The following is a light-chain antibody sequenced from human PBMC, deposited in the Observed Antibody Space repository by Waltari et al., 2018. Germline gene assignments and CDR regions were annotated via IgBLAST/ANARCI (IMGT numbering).Light chain of an antibody. Sequence: QSPATLSLSPGERATLSCRASQSVSSYLAWYQQKPGQAPRLLIYDASNRATGIPARFSGSGSGTDFTLTISSLEPEDFAVYYCQQRSNWPPIFTFGPGTKVDIK. CDR3: QQRSNWPPIFT. J-gene: IGKJ3*01. CDR1: QSVSSY. CDR2: DAS. V-gene: IGKV3-11*01.